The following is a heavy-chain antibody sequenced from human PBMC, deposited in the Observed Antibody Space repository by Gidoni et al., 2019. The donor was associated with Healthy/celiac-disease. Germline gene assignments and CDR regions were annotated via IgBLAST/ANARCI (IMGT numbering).Heavy chain of an antibody. CDR1: GGSFSGYY. V-gene: IGHV4-34*01. CDR2: INHSGST. J-gene: IGHJ5*02. D-gene: IGHD3-3*01. CDR3: ARVWWAYYDFWSGSRTLRQRWFDP. Sequence: QVQLQQWGAGLLKPSETLSLTCAVYGGSFSGYYWSWIRQPPGKGLEWIGEINHSGSTNYNPSLKSRVTISVDTSKNQFSLKLSSVTAADTAVYYCARVWWAYYDFWSGSRTLRQRWFDPWGQGTLVTVSS.